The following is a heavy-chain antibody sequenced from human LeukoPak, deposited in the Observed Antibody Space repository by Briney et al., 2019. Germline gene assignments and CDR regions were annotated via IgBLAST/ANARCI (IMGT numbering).Heavy chain of an antibody. CDR2: IHPSGGST. V-gene: IGHV1-46*01. J-gene: IGHJ2*01. D-gene: IGHD4-11*01. CDR3: RTQDYSIYWYFDL. CDR1: GYTFTSHY. Sequence: ASVKVSCKASGYTFTSHYIHWLRQAPGQHLEWMGVIHPSGGSTNYAQGFQGRVTMTRYTSTSTVYMELSSLSSEDTALYCARTQDYSIYWYFDLWGPGTLVTVSS.